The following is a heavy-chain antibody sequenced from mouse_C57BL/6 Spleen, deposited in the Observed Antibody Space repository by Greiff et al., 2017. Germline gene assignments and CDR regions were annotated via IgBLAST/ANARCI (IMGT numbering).Heavy chain of an antibody. D-gene: IGHD1-1*01. Sequence: VQLQQSGGDLVKPGGSLKLSCAASGFTFSSYGMSWVRQTPDKRLEWVATISSGGSYTYYPDSVKGRFTISRDNAKNTLYLQMSSLKSEDTAMYYCARHDYYGSSFYAMDYWGQGTSVTVSS. CDR3: ARHDYYGSSFYAMDY. J-gene: IGHJ4*01. V-gene: IGHV5-6*01. CDR1: GFTFSSYG. CDR2: ISSGGSYT.